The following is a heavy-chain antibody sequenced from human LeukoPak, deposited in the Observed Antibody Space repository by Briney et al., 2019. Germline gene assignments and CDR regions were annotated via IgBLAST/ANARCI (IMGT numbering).Heavy chain of an antibody. V-gene: IGHV1-8*01. J-gene: IGHJ4*02. D-gene: IGHD6-13*01. CDR1: GYTFTSYD. CDR2: MNPNSGNT. CDR3: ARGQLGGYSSSWEFDY. Sequence: ASVKVSCKASGYTFTSYDITWVRQATGQGLEWMGWMNPNSGNTGYAQKFQGRVTMTRNTSISTAYMELSSLRSEDTAVYYCARGQLGGYSSSWEFDYWGQGTLVTVSS.